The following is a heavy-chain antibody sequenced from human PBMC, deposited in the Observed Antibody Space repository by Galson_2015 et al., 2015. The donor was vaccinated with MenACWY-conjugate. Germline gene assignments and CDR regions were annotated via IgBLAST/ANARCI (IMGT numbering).Heavy chain of an antibody. D-gene: IGHD6-13*01. J-gene: IGHJ5*02. CDR1: GFTFSSYA. CDR3: AKDQGTTWYGNWIEP. V-gene: IGHV3-23*01. CDR2: ISGSGGST. Sequence: SLRLSCAASGFTFSSYAMSWVRQAPGKGLEWVSSISGSGGSTYYADSVKGRFTISRENSRNTVYLQINSLRAEDTAVYYCAKDQGTTWYGNWIEPWGQGTLVTVSS.